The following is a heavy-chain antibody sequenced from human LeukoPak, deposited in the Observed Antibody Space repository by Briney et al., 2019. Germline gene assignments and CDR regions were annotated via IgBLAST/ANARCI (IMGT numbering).Heavy chain of an antibody. Sequence: XSSXSMNWVRXAPGKGLEWISYITSSSGAIYYADSVKGRFTISRDNAKNSLYLQMNGLRAEDTAVYYCTRVEYGDYPGDYWGQGTLVTVSS. CDR1: XSSXS. CDR2: ITSSSGAI. J-gene: IGHJ4*02. D-gene: IGHD4-17*01. CDR3: TRVEYGDYPGDY. V-gene: IGHV3-48*01.